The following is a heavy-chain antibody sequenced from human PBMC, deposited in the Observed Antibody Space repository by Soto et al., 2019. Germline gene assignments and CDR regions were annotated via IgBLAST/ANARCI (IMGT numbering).Heavy chain of an antibody. D-gene: IGHD5-12*01. CDR3: AASCVACGGFNYYGMDV. V-gene: IGHV4-31*03. CDR1: GGSISSGGYY. Sequence: QVQLQESGPGLVKPSQTLSLTCTVSGGSISSGGYYWSWIRQHPGKGLEWIGYIYYSGSTYYNPSLKSRVTISVDTSKNQCSLKLGSVTAADTAVYYCAASCVACGGFNYYGMDVWGQGTTVTVSS. J-gene: IGHJ6*02. CDR2: IYYSGST.